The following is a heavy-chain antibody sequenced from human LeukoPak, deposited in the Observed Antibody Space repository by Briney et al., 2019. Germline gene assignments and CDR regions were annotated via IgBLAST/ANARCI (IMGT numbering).Heavy chain of an antibody. Sequence: AGGSLRLSCAASGFTFSSYAMNWVRQAPGKGLEWVSYISRTGTTLDYADSVKGRFTISRDNTKNSLYLQMNSLRAEDTAVYYCAKGYSSGWYDYFDYWGQGTLVTVSS. D-gene: IGHD6-19*01. CDR1: GFTFSSYA. J-gene: IGHJ4*02. V-gene: IGHV3-48*04. CDR2: ISRTGTTL. CDR3: AKGYSSGWYDYFDY.